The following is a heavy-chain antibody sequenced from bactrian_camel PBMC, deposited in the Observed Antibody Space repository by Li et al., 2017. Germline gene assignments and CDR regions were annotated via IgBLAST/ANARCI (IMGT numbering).Heavy chain of an antibody. CDR1: GYSVSSGY. CDR3: AADFYNLQLARSYNY. J-gene: IGHJ4*01. CDR2: IDTTGMT. D-gene: IGHD7*01. V-gene: IGHV3S53*01. Sequence: HVQLVESGGGSVEAGGSLTLSCEASGYSVSSGYMAWFRQAPGKEREGVAAIDTTGMTTHTYSVKDRFTISKDNVKNKLYLQMNSLVLEDTAMYYCAADFYNLQLARSYNYWGQGTQVTVS.